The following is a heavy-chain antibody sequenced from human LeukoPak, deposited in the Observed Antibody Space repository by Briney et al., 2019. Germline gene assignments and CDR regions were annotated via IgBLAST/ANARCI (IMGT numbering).Heavy chain of an antibody. CDR2: TYYRSKWYN. J-gene: IGHJ6*02. Sequence: SQTLSLTCAISGDSVSSNSAAWNWIRQSPSRGLEWLGRTYYRSKWYNDYAVSVKSRITINPDTSKNRFSLQLNSVTPEDTAVYYCARGRPRSSSWFYYYYGMDVWGQGTTVTVSS. V-gene: IGHV6-1*01. CDR3: ARGRPRSSSWFYYYYGMDV. D-gene: IGHD6-13*01. CDR1: GDSVSSNSAA.